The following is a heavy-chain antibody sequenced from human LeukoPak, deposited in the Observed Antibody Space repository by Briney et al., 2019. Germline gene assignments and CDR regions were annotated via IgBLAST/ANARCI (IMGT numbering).Heavy chain of an antibody. CDR1: GYIFTSYW. CDR3: ARQSGAPYYYDSLHAFDI. D-gene: IGHD3-22*01. Sequence: GESLKISCKGSGYIFTSYWISWVRQMPGKGLEWMGRIDPSDSYTNYSPSFQGHVTISADKSISTAYLQWSSLKASDTAMYYCARQSGAPYYYDSLHAFDIWGQGTMVTVSS. V-gene: IGHV5-10-1*01. J-gene: IGHJ3*02. CDR2: IDPSDSYT.